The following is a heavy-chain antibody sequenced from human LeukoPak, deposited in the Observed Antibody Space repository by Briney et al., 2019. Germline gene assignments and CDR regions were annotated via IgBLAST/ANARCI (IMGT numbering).Heavy chain of an antibody. CDR1: GYTFTSYG. CDR2: ISAYNGNT. V-gene: IGHV1-18*01. Sequence: GASVKVSCKASGYTFTSYGISWVRQAPGQGLEWMGWISAYNGNTNYAQKLQGRVTMTTDTSTSTAYMELRGLRSDDTAVYYCASTPDILTGYYGDYWGQGTLVTVSS. J-gene: IGHJ4*02. D-gene: IGHD3-9*01. CDR3: ASTPDILTGYYGDY.